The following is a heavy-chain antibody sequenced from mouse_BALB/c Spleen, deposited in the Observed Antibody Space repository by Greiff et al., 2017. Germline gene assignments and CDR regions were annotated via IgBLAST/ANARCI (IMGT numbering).Heavy chain of an antibody. CDR2: IWSGGST. Sequence: VQLVESGPGLVQPSQSLSITCTVSGFSLTSYGVHWVRQSPGKGLEWLGVIWSGGSTDYNAAFISRLSISKDNSKSQVFFKMNSLQANDTAIYYCARKGTGSYYYAMDYWGQGTSVTVSS. D-gene: IGHD4-1*01. CDR3: ARKGTGSYYYAMDY. V-gene: IGHV2-2*02. CDR1: GFSLTSYG. J-gene: IGHJ4*01.